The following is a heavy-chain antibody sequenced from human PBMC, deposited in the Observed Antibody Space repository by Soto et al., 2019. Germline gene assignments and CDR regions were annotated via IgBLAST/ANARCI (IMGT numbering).Heavy chain of an antibody. V-gene: IGHV3-30*18. Sequence: GGSLRLSCAASGFTFSSYGMHWVRQAPGKGLEWVAVISYDGSNKYYADSGKGRFTISRDNSKNTLYLQMNSQRAEDTAVYYCAKDLNDSGYDFFFSMDVGGKGTTVTVSS. J-gene: IGHJ6*03. D-gene: IGHD5-12*01. CDR1: GFTFSSYG. CDR3: AKDLNDSGYDFFFSMDV. CDR2: ISYDGSNK.